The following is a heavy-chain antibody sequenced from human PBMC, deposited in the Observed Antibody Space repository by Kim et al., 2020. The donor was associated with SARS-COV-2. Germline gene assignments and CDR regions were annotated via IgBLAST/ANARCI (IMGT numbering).Heavy chain of an antibody. CDR3: ARMPFTMIVVGDAFDI. Sequence: YLKSRVTISVDTSENQFSLKLSSVTAADTAVYYCARMPFTMIVVGDAFDIWGQGTMVTVSS. D-gene: IGHD3-22*01. J-gene: IGHJ3*02. V-gene: IGHV4-30-2*05.